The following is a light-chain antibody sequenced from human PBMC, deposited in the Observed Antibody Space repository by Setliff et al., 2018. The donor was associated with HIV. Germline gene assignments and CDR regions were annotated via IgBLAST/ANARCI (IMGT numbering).Light chain of an antibody. CDR3: CSYAGSYTYI. CDR2: EVT. CDR1: SSDVGSYNL. V-gene: IGLV2-23*02. Sequence: QSALTQPASVSGSPEQSITISCTGTSSDVGSYNLVSWYQQHPGKAPKLIISEVTKRPSGISNRFSGSKSGNTASLTISGLQAEDEADYYCCSYAGSYTYIFGSGTKVTVL. J-gene: IGLJ1*01.